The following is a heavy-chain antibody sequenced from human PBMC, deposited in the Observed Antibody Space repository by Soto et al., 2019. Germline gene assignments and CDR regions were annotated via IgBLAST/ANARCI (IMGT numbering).Heavy chain of an antibody. Sequence: PSETLSLTCAVSGGSISSGGYSWSWIRQPPGKGLEWIGYIYHSGSTYYNPSLKRRVTISVDTSKNQFSLKLDSVTAADTAVYFCERHSIWLLLSDYWGQGSLVTVSS. CDR3: ERHSIWLLLSDY. CDR1: GGSISSGGYS. V-gene: IGHV4-30-2*03. J-gene: IGHJ4*02. D-gene: IGHD3-22*01. CDR2: IYHSGST.